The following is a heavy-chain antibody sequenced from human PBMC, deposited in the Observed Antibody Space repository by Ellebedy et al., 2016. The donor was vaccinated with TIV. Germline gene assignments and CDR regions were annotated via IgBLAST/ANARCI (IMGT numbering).Heavy chain of an antibody. CDR3: VGAYRRGGRGEFAH. Sequence: GGSLRLXXAASGFIVSTNDVSWVRQAPAKGLEWVSAFYYDGSTYYADSVKGRFTVSRDNSKNTVYLQMESLRADDAAVYYCVGAYRRGGRGEFAHWGQGTLVTVSS. J-gene: IGHJ1*01. D-gene: IGHD3-16*01. V-gene: IGHV3-53*01. CDR2: FYYDGST. CDR1: GFIVSTND.